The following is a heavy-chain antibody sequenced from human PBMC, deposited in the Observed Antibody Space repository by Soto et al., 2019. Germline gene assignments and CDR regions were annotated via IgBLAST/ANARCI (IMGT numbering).Heavy chain of an antibody. Sequence: QVQLQESGPGLVKPSQTLSLTCTVSGDSISSGGYSWSWLRQHPGKGLEWIGYIYYSVSTYYNPSLHSRVTISVVTSKSQDSLTLSTVTAADTAVYWYERARSGWSDEYWGQGTLVTASS. V-gene: IGHV4-31*03. CDR2: IYYSVST. D-gene: IGHD6-19*01. J-gene: IGHJ4*02. CDR3: ERARSGWSDEY. CDR1: GDSISSGGYS.